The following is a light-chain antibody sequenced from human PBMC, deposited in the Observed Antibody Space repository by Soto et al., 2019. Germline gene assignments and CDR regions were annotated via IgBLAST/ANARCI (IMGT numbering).Light chain of an antibody. J-gene: IGKJ4*01. CDR2: STS. CDR3: QQTYNLPPT. V-gene: IGKV1-39*01. CDR1: QTISNY. Sequence: DIQLTQSPSSLSASVGDRVSITCRISQTISNYLNWYHHRPGQAPKLLIYSTSNLQGGVPSRFSGGGAGTEFTLTISSLQPEDFGSYSCQQTYNLPPTFGGGTRVQIK.